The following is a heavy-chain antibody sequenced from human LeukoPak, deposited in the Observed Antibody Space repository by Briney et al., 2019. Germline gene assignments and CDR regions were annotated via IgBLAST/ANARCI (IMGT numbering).Heavy chain of an antibody. Sequence: GGSLRLSCAASGFTFSSYAMSWLRQAPGKGLEWVSTISGSGGSTYYADSVKGRFTISRDNSKNTLYLQMNSLRAEDTAVYYCAKDAGGWFGELSWFDPWGQGTLVTVSS. D-gene: IGHD3-10*01. CDR1: GFTFSSYA. V-gene: IGHV3-23*01. CDR2: ISGSGGST. CDR3: AKDAGGWFGELSWFDP. J-gene: IGHJ5*02.